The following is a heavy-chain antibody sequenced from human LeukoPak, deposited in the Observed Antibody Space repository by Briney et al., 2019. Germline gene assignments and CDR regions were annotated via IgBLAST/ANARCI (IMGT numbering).Heavy chain of an antibody. D-gene: IGHD6-19*01. CDR3: ASAIAVAGLPDY. J-gene: IGHJ4*02. CDR2: INHSGST. CDR1: GGSFSGYY. Sequence: SETLSLTCAVYGGSFSGYYWGWIRQPPGKGQEWIGEINHSGSTNYNPSLKSRVTISVDTSKNKFSLKLSSVTAADTAVYYCASAIAVAGLPDYWGQGTLVTVPS. V-gene: IGHV4-34*01.